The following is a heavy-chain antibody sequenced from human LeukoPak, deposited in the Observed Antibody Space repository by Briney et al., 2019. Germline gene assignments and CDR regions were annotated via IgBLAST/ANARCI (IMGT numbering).Heavy chain of an antibody. Sequence: SETLTLTCTVSGGSISSYYWSWIRQPPRKGLEWIGYIYYSGSTNYNPSLKSRVTISVDTSKKQFSLKLSSVTAADTAVYYCARTYYYDDNWFDPWGQGTLVTVSS. CDR1: GGSISSYY. CDR3: ARTYYYDDNWFDP. CDR2: IYYSGST. V-gene: IGHV4-59*01. J-gene: IGHJ5*02. D-gene: IGHD3-22*01.